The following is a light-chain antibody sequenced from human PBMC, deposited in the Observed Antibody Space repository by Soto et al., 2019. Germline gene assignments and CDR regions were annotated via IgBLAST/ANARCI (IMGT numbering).Light chain of an antibody. CDR2: AAS. V-gene: IGKV1-27*01. J-gene: IGKJ1*01. CDR3: QKYDSVPT. Sequence: TQTPTSPSASVGDRVTITCRASQGISNYLAWYQQKPGKVPKLLIYAASTLQSGVPFRFSGSGSGTDFTLTISSLQPDDVATYYCQKYDSVPTFGQGTKVDIK. CDR1: QGISNY.